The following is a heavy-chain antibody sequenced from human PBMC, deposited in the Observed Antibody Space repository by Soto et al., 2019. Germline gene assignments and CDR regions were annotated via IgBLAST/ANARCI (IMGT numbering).Heavy chain of an antibody. CDR3: ARTSPHQNAGMDV. CDR1: GFTFSSYA. D-gene: IGHD1-1*01. CDR2: ISYDGSNK. V-gene: IGHV3-30-3*01. Sequence: QVQLVESGGGVVQPGRSLRLSCAASGFTFSSYAMHWVRQAPGKGLEWVAVISYDGSNKYYADSLKGRFTISRDNSNNTLYLQMNSLRAEDTAVYYCARTSPHQNAGMDVWGQGTTVTVSS. J-gene: IGHJ6*02.